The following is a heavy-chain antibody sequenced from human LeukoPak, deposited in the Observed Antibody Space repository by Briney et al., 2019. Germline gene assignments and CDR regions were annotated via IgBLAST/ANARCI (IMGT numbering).Heavy chain of an antibody. CDR2: ISDRGGST. J-gene: IGHJ3*02. CDR1: GFTFTSYA. D-gene: IGHD3-22*01. CDR3: AKDRFYDTTTTGAFDI. Sequence: GGSLRLPCAASGFTFTSYAMRWVREPPAKGREWISAISDRGGSTYYADSVKGRFTISRHNSKNTLYLQMNSLRAEDTAVYYCAKDRFYDTTTTGAFDIWGQGTMVTVSS. V-gene: IGHV3-23*01.